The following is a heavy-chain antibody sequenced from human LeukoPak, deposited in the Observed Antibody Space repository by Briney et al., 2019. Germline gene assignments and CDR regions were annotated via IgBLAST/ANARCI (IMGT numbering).Heavy chain of an antibody. CDR2: ISSSSSYI. Sequence: GGSLRLSCAASRFTFSSYSMNWVRQAPGKGLEWVSSISSSSSYIYYADSVKGRFTISRDNAKNSLYLQMNSLRAEDTAVYYCARDGSQYCSSTSCPVYPWGQGTLVTVSS. D-gene: IGHD2-2*01. CDR3: ARDGSQYCSSTSCPVYP. V-gene: IGHV3-21*01. J-gene: IGHJ5*02. CDR1: RFTFSSYS.